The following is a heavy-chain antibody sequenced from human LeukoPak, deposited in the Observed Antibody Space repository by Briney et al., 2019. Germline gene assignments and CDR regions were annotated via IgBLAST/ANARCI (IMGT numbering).Heavy chain of an antibody. Sequence: GGSLRLSCAASGFTSNTYWRSWVRQAPGKGRAWAADIKEDGSKTYYVDSLKGRFTISRDNAKNSLYLQMNSLRAEDTAVYYCARDSTLYCNDGSCHWGFDLWGQGTVVTVSS. J-gene: IGHJ3*01. V-gene: IGHV3-7*01. CDR2: IKEDGSKT. CDR1: GFTSNTYW. CDR3: ARDSTLYCNDGSCHWGFDL. D-gene: IGHD2-15*01.